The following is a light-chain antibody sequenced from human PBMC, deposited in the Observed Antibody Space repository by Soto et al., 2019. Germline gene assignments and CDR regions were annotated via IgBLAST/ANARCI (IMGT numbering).Light chain of an antibody. CDR1: QNINRW. CDR2: KAS. Sequence: DIQMTQSPSTQSASVGDTVTITCRASQNINRWLAWYQQRPGKAPNLLIHKASSLEGGVPSRFSGSASGTEFTLTISSLQHDDFAAYFCLQYNVYPLTFGGGTKVEI. CDR3: LQYNVYPLT. V-gene: IGKV1-5*03. J-gene: IGKJ4*01.